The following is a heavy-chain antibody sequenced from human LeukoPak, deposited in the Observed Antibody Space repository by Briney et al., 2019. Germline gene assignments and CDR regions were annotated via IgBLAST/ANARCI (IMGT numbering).Heavy chain of an antibody. CDR1: GGSISNYQ. V-gene: IGHV4-59*01. D-gene: IGHD1-26*01. Sequence: SETLSLTCTVSGGSISNYQWSWIRQPPGRGLEWIGYIYYTGSTKYNPSLKSRVTISIDTSKKQFSLNLSSVTPADTAVYYCARVLWPVGASPFFAYWGQGTLVTVSS. CDR3: ARVLWPVGASPFFAY. CDR2: IYYTGST. J-gene: IGHJ4*02.